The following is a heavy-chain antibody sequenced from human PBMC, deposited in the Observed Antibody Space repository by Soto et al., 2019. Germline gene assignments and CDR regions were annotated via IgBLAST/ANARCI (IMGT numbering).Heavy chain of an antibody. J-gene: IGHJ5*02. CDR2: IYYSGST. CDR1: GGSISSGGYY. V-gene: IGHV4-31*03. CDR3: ARSGIVVVPAAIGWFDP. Sequence: PSETLSLTCTVSGGSISSGGYYWSWIRQHPGKGLEWIGYIYYSGSTYYNPSLKSRVTISVDTSKNQFSLKLSSVTAADTAVYYCARSGIVVVPAAIGWFDPWGQGTLVTVSS. D-gene: IGHD2-2*02.